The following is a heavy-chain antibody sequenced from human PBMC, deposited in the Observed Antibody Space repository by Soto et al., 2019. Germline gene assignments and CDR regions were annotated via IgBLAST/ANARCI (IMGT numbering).Heavy chain of an antibody. V-gene: IGHV3-23*01. CDR3: AKDQTDVTLFDY. D-gene: IGHD2-21*02. Sequence: GGSLRLSCAASGFTFSSYTMSWVRQAPGKGLEWVSAISGSGGSTYYADSAKGRFTISRDNSKNTLYLQMNSLGAEDTAVYYCAKDQTDVTLFDYWGQGTLVTVSS. J-gene: IGHJ4*02. CDR2: ISGSGGST. CDR1: GFTFSSYT.